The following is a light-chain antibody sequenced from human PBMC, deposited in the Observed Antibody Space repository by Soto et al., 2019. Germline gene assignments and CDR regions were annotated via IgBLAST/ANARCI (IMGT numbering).Light chain of an antibody. J-gene: IGKJ1*01. CDR1: QSISSW. Sequence: DLQMTQSPSTLSASVGDRVTITCRASQSISSWLAWYQQKPGKAPKLLIYDASSLESGVPSRFSGSGSGTEFTPTISSLQPDDFATYYCQQYNSYSPWTFGQGTKVELK. V-gene: IGKV1-5*01. CDR2: DAS. CDR3: QQYNSYSPWT.